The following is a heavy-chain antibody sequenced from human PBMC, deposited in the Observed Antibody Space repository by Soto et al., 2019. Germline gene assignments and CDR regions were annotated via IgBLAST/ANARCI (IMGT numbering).Heavy chain of an antibody. CDR3: ARLAFPGIAAAGTGFWFDP. Sequence: PSETLSLTCTVSGGSVSSGSYYWSWIRQPPGKGLEWIGYIYYSGSTNYNPSLKSRVTISVDTSKNQFSLKLSSVTAADTAVYYCARLAFPGIAAAGTGFWFDPWGQGTLVTVSS. V-gene: IGHV4-61*01. CDR2: IYYSGST. J-gene: IGHJ5*02. CDR1: GGSVSSGSYY. D-gene: IGHD6-13*01.